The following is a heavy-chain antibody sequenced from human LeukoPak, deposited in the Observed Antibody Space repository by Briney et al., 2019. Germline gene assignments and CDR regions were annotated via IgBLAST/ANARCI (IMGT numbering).Heavy chain of an antibody. CDR3: ARGGGSSWFPXXXDI. D-gene: IGHD6-13*01. CDR2: IYYSGST. V-gene: IGHV4-59*01. J-gene: IGHJ3*02. Sequence: SETLSLTCTVSGGSISSYYWSWIRQPPGKGLEWIGYIYYSGSTNYNPSLKSRVTISVDTSKNQFSLKLSSVTAADTAVYYCARGGGSSWFPXXXDIWGQGTMVTVSS. CDR1: GGSISSYY.